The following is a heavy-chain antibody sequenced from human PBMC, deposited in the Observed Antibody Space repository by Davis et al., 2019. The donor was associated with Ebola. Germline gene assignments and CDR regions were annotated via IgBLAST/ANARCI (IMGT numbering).Heavy chain of an antibody. CDR3: ARDSRGGGLTSKYFHH. CDR2: IAYDQSTK. D-gene: IGHD2-15*01. V-gene: IGHV3-30-3*01. J-gene: IGHJ1*01. CDR1: GFAFTGYW. Sequence: PGGSLRLSCVASGFAFTGYWMGWVRQAPGKGLEWVAAIAYDQSTKYYAGSVKGRFTISRDNSMSILYLQMSSLGTEDTAVYYCARDSRGGGLTSKYFHHWGQGTLVTVSS.